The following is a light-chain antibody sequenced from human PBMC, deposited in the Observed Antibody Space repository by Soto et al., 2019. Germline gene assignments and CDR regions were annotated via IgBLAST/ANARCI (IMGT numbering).Light chain of an antibody. CDR2: AES. J-gene: IGKJ4*01. CDR3: QQVKSYPRT. Sequence: DMQLTQSPSFLSASVGDRVTITCRASQGIAGSLAWYQQKPGKPPKLLIYAESTLQSGVPSRFSGSGSGTRGTLTISSLQPEDFATYYCQQVKSYPRTFGGGTKVDIK. CDR1: QGIAGS. V-gene: IGKV1-9*01.